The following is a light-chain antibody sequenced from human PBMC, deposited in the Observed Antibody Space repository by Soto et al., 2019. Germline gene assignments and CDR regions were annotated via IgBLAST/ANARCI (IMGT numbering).Light chain of an antibody. Sequence: QAVLTQPASVSGSPGQSITISCTGTSSDVGGYNYVSWYQQHPGKAPKLMIYDVTNRPSGVSNRFSXSKSGXTASXTISGLQAEDEADYYCSSYTSSSTLYVFGTGTKVTVL. V-gene: IGLV2-14*01. CDR1: SSDVGGYNY. CDR3: SSYTSSSTLYV. J-gene: IGLJ1*01. CDR2: DVT.